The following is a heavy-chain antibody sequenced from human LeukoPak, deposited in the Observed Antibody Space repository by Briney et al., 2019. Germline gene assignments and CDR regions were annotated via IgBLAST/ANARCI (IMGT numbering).Heavy chain of an antibody. J-gene: IGHJ4*02. D-gene: IGHD1-7*01. CDR3: AKGGNWNYFGDY. V-gene: IGHV3-21*04. Sequence: PGGSLRLSCAASGFTFTSYNMSWVRQAPGTGLEWVSSVSSSGNYLYYADSVKGRFTISRDNSKNTLYLQMNSLRAEDTAVYYRAKGGNWNYFGDYWGQGTLVTVSS. CDR1: GFTFTSYN. CDR2: VSSSGNYL.